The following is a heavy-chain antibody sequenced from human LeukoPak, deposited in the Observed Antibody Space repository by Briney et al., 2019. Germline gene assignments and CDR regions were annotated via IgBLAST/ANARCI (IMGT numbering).Heavy chain of an antibody. CDR2: IGTAGET. CDR1: GFTFSSYD. Sequence: PGGSLRLSCATSGFTFSSYDMHSVRQATGKGLEWVSAIGTAGETYYPGSVKGRFTISRENAKNSLYLQMNSLRAGDTAVYYCAGVGSSGWDLDYWGQGTLVTVSS. CDR3: AGVGSSGWDLDY. J-gene: IGHJ4*02. V-gene: IGHV3-13*01. D-gene: IGHD6-19*01.